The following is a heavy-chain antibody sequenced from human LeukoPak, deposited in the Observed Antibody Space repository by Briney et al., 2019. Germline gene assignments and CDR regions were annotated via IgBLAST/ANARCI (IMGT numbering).Heavy chain of an antibody. V-gene: IGHV3-21*01. CDR2: ISSSSSYI. CDR3: ARQAYYYGSGSYSEFDY. CDR1: GFTFSSYS. Sequence: GGSLRLSCAASGFTFSSYSMNWVRQAPGKGLEWVSSISSSSSYIYYADSVKGRFTISRDNAKNSLYLQMNSLRAEDTAVYYCARQAYYYGSGSYSEFDYWGQGTLVTVSS. J-gene: IGHJ4*02. D-gene: IGHD3-10*01.